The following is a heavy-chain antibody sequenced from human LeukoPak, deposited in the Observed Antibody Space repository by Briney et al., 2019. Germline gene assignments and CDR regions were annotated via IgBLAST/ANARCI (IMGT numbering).Heavy chain of an antibody. CDR1: GGSIDITNY. Sequence: SETLSLTCGVSGGSIDITNYWSWVRQAPGKGLECIGEIAHDGTINYNPSLRSRVAMSLDRANNQFSLSLTSVTAADTAVYYCTREDRPYCPFAYWGQGVLVTVSS. D-gene: IGHD1-26*01. V-gene: IGHV4-4*02. CDR3: TREDRPYCPFAY. CDR2: IAHDGTI. J-gene: IGHJ4*02.